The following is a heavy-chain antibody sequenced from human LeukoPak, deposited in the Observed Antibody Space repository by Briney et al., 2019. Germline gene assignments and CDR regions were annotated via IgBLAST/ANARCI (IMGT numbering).Heavy chain of an antibody. Sequence: KASETLSLTCTVSGGSISSGGYYWSWIRQHPGKGLEWIGYIYYSGSTYYNPSLKSRVTISVDTSKNQFSLKLSSVTAADTAVYYCARDRPPGTHYYYYGMDVWGQGTTVTASS. V-gene: IGHV4-31*03. CDR3: ARDRPPGTHYYYYGMDV. J-gene: IGHJ6*02. CDR1: GGSISSGGYY. CDR2: IYYSGST.